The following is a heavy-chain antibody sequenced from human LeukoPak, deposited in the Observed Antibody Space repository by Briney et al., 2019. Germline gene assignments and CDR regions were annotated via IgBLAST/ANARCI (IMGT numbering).Heavy chain of an antibody. CDR3: ARDLRYFDWLLDQNYYYYGMDV. CDR2: ISAYNGNT. V-gene: IGHV1-18*01. CDR1: GYTFTSYG. D-gene: IGHD3-9*01. Sequence: ASVKVSCKASGYTFTSYGISWVRQAPGQGLEWMGWISAYNGNTNYAQKLQGRVTMTTDTSTSTAYMELRSLRSDDTAVYYCARDLRYFDWLLDQNYYYYGMDVRGQGTTVTVSS. J-gene: IGHJ6*02.